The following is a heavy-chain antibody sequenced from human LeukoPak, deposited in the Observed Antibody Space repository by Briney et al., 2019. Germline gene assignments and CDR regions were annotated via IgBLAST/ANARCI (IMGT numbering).Heavy chain of an antibody. CDR2: IYYSGST. CDR1: GGSISSYY. CDR3: ARLVGATDYFDY. D-gene: IGHD1-26*01. V-gene: IGHV4-59*01. J-gene: IGHJ4*02. Sequence: SETLSLTCTVSGGSISSYYWSWIRQPPGKGLEWIGYIYYSGSTNYNPSLKSRVTISVGTSKNQFTLKLSSVTAADTAVYYCARLVGATDYFDYWGQGTLVTVSS.